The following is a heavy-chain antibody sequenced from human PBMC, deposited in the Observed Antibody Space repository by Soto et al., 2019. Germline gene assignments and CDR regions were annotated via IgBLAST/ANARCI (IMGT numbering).Heavy chain of an antibody. CDR2: INPPADDI. CDR1: GFTLGAYS. D-gene: IGHD1-26*01. V-gene: IGHV3-21*06. CDR3: VGAWLTGDTRDDLAY. Sequence: GGSLRLSCAVSGFTLGAYSLSWVRQAPGKGLEWVSSINPPADDIHSGDSLEGRSTISRDNAKSTLYLRMIRLRVGYPAGYFLVGAWLTGDTRDDLAYWGQGTLVPASS. J-gene: IGHJ4*02.